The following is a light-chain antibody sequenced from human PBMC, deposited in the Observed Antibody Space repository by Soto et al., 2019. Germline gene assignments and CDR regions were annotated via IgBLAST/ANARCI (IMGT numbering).Light chain of an antibody. Sequence: EIVLTQSPATLSLSPGERASLSCRASQSVSSYLAWYQQKPGQAPRLLIYDASNRATGIPARFSGSGSGTDFTLTISGREPEDLAVYYCQQRSNRPLTFAGGTKVEIK. CDR3: QQRSNRPLT. CDR1: QSVSSY. CDR2: DAS. V-gene: IGKV3-11*01. J-gene: IGKJ4*01.